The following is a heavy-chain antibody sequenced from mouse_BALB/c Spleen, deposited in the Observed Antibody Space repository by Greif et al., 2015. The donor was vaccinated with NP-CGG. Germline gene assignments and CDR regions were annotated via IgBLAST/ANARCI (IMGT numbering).Heavy chain of an antibody. J-gene: IGHJ1*01. D-gene: IGHD1-1*01. CDR1: GFNIKDYY. CDR2: IDPENGDT. V-gene: IGHV14-4*02. Sequence: EVKLVESGAELVRSGASVKLSCTASGFNIKDYYMHWVKQRPEQGLEWIGWIDPENGDTEYAPKFQGKATMTADTSSNTAYLQLSSLTSEDTAAYYCNAYGSSYGYLDVWGAGTTVTVSS. CDR3: NAYGSSYGYLDV.